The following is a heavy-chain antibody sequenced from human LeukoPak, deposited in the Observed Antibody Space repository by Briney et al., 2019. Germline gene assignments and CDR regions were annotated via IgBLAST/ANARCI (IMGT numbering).Heavy chain of an antibody. D-gene: IGHD3-22*01. CDR1: GASINNYY. Sequence: SETLSLTCTVSGASINNYYWSWVRQPPLKGLEWIGYIYSTGDTSYNPSLESRVSISMDTSKNHFSLEITSVTAADTAVYCCARGSRVYDRSGFHTWHDYWGHGTLVTVSS. CDR2: IYSTGDT. J-gene: IGHJ4*03. V-gene: IGHV4-59*01. CDR3: ARGSRVYDRSGFHTWHDY.